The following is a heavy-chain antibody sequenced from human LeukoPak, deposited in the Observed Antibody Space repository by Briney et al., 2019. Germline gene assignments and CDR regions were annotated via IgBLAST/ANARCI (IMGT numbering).Heavy chain of an antibody. CDR2: INHSGST. CDR1: GGSFSGYY. D-gene: IGHD4-17*01. J-gene: IGHJ4*02. CDR3: ARGPTTVTTIFDS. Sequence: SETLSLTCAVYGGSFSGYYWSWIRQPPGKGLEWIGEINHSGSTNYNPSLKSRVTISVDTSKNQFSLKLSSVTAADTAVYYCARGPTTVTTIFDSWGQGTLVTVSS. V-gene: IGHV4-34*01.